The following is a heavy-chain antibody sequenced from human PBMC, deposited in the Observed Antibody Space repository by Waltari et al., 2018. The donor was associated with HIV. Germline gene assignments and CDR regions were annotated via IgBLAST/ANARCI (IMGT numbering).Heavy chain of an antibody. D-gene: IGHD3-22*01. Sequence: QVQLQESGPGLVKPSETMSLTCTVSGGSISRYYWSWIRTPPGKGLEWIGYIYYSGSTNYNPSLRMRVTISVDTSKDRFSLKLSAVTAADAAVYYCAREYDDSSGSSYGMDIWGQGTTVTVSS. J-gene: IGHJ6*02. V-gene: IGHV4-59*01. CDR3: AREYDDSSGSSYGMDI. CDR2: IYYSGST. CDR1: GGSISRYY.